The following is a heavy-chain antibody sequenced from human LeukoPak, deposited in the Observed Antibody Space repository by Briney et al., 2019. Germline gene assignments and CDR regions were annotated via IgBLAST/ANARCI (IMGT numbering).Heavy chain of an antibody. D-gene: IGHD4-17*01. CDR1: GFTFSSYE. CDR2: ISGSGSSI. CDR3: ARISNGDYTGGDY. V-gene: IGHV3-48*03. Sequence: PGGSLRLSSAASGFTFSSYEMNWVRQAPGKGLEWVSYISGSGSSIYYADSVKGRFTISRDNAKNSLYLQMNSLRAEDTAVYYCARISNGDYTGGDYWGQGTLVTVSS. J-gene: IGHJ4*02.